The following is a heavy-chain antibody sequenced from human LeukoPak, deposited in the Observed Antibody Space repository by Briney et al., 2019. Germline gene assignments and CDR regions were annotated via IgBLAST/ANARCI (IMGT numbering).Heavy chain of an antibody. CDR3: AKDLLRAYYYGMDV. Sequence: GGSLRLSCAASGFTFDDYAMHWVRQAPGKGLERVSGISWNSGSIGYADSVKGRFTISRDNAKNSLYLQMNSLRAEDTALYYCAKDLLRAYYYGMDVWGQGTTVTVSS. V-gene: IGHV3-9*01. CDR1: GFTFDDYA. CDR2: ISWNSGSI. J-gene: IGHJ6*02. D-gene: IGHD3-9*01.